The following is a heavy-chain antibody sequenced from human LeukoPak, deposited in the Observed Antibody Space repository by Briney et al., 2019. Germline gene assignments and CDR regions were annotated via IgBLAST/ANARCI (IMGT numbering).Heavy chain of an antibody. Sequence: GRSLRLSCAASGFTLDDYAMHWVRQAPGKGLEWVSGISWNSGSIGYADSVKGRFTISRDNAKNSLYLQMNSLRAEDTALYYCTREAWEFRDSFDIWGQGTMVTVSS. CDR1: GFTLDDYA. D-gene: IGHD1-26*01. J-gene: IGHJ3*02. V-gene: IGHV3-9*01. CDR3: TREAWEFRDSFDI. CDR2: ISWNSGSI.